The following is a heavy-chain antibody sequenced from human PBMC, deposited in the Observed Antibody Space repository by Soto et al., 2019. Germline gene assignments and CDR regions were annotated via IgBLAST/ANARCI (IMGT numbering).Heavy chain of an antibody. CDR3: ARVSGGNSENYYGLDV. Sequence: QVQLQESGPGLVKPSQTLSLSCNVYGVSVSSGDYYWSWIRQHAGGGLEWFGYIDRSGGTYYKPSLRGRVIMSVDTSTNQIYLRLLSVTAADTAMYYCARVSGGNSENYYGLDVWGHGTTVTVSS. D-gene: IGHD1-1*01. CDR2: IDRSGGT. V-gene: IGHV4-31*03. CDR1: GVSVSSGDYY. J-gene: IGHJ6*02.